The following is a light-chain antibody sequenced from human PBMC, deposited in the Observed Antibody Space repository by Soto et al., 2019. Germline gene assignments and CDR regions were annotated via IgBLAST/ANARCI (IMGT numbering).Light chain of an antibody. V-gene: IGLV2-14*01. Sequence: QSALTQPASMSGSPGQSITISCTGTSSDVGGYNYVSWYQQHPGKAPKLMIYEVSNRPSGVSDRFSGSKSGNTASLTISGFQAEDEADYYCSSYTSSSTVVFGGGTKVTVL. CDR2: EVS. CDR3: SSYTSSSTVV. CDR1: SSDVGGYNY. J-gene: IGLJ2*01.